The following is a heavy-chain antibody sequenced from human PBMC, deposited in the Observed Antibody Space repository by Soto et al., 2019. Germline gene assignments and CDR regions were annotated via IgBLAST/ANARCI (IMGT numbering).Heavy chain of an antibody. Sequence: PGGSLRLSCAASGFTFDDYAMHWVRQAPGEGLEWVSGISWNSGSIGYADSVKGRITISRDNAKNSLYLQMNSLRAEDTALYYCAKDLYYDILTGPLGYWGQGT. J-gene: IGHJ4*02. CDR3: AKDLYYDILTGPLGY. CDR1: GFTFDDYA. D-gene: IGHD3-9*01. V-gene: IGHV3-9*01. CDR2: ISWNSGSI.